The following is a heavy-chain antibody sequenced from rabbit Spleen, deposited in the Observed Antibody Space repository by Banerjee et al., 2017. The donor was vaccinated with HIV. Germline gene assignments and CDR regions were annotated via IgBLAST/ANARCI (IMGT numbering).Heavy chain of an antibody. D-gene: IGHD8-1*01. CDR1: GFDFSSYG. CDR3: ARDGAGGSYFAL. Sequence: QEQLVESGGGLVQPGGSLKLSCKASGFDFSSYGVSWVRQAPGKGLEWIGYIDLVFGSTYYASWVNGRFSISRENAQNTVLLQMTSLTAADTATYFCARDGAGGSYFALWGPGTLVTVS. J-gene: IGHJ4*01. CDR2: IDLVFGST. V-gene: IGHV1S47*01.